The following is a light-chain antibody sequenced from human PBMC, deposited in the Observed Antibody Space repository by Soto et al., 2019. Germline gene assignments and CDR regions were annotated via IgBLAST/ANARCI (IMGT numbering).Light chain of an antibody. Sequence: EILMAQSPATLSVSPGESATLSCRASQTVNNNLAWYQQKPGRAPRLLIYGVSTRAAGIPARFSGSGSGTEFTLSISSLPSEDSAVYYCQQYDSWPFTFGPGTKVDIK. J-gene: IGKJ3*01. V-gene: IGKV3-15*01. CDR2: GVS. CDR1: QTVNNN. CDR3: QQYDSWPFT.